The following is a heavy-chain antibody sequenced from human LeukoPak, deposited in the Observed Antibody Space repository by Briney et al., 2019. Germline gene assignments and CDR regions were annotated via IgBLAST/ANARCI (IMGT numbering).Heavy chain of an antibody. V-gene: IGHV4-59*01. J-gene: IGHJ4*02. CDR3: ARVDSSGWYFYFDY. D-gene: IGHD6-19*01. CDR2: IYYSGST. CDR1: GGSITSYY. Sequence: SETLSLTCTVSGGSITSYYWSWIRQPPGKGLEWIGYIYYSGSTNYNPSLKSRVTISIDTSRNQVSLKLSSVTAADTAVYYCARVDSSGWYFYFDYWGQGTLVTVSS.